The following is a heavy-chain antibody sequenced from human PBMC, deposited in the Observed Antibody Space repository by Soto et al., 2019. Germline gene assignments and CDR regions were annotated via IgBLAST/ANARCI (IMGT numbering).Heavy chain of an antibody. Sequence: ASVQVSCKASGYTFTRYGISWVRQAPGQGLEWMGWISAYNGNTNYAQKLQGRVTMTTDTSTSTAYMELRSLRSDDTAVYYCARDPALGAAGTHDYWGQGTLVTVSS. V-gene: IGHV1-18*01. CDR2: ISAYNGNT. CDR3: ARDPALGAAGTHDY. D-gene: IGHD6-13*01. J-gene: IGHJ4*02. CDR1: GYTFTRYG.